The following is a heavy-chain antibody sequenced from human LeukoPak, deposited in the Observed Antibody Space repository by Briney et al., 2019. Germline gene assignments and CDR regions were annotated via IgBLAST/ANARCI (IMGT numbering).Heavy chain of an antibody. CDR1: GGSFSSYY. CDR2: IYTSGST. D-gene: IGHD3-22*01. V-gene: IGHV4-4*07. CDR3: AGVVITRDAFDI. Sequence: SETLSLTCTASGGSFSSYYWCWIRQPAGKGLEWIGRIYTSGSTNYNPSLKSRVTMSVDTSKNQFSLKLSSVTAADTAVYYCAGVVITRDAFDIWGQGTMVTVSS. J-gene: IGHJ3*02.